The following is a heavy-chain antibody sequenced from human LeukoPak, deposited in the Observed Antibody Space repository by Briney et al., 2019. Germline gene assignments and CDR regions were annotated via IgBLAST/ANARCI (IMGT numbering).Heavy chain of an antibody. CDR3: AAGGPVAEHYYYGMDV. Sequence: ASVKVSCKASGFTFTSSAMQWVRQARGQRLEWIGWIVVGSGNTNYAQKFQERVTITRDMSTSTAYMELSSLRSEDTAVYYCAAGGPVAEHYYYGMDVWGQGTTVTVSS. D-gene: IGHD6-19*01. CDR2: IVVGSGNT. J-gene: IGHJ6*02. V-gene: IGHV1-58*02. CDR1: GFTFTSSA.